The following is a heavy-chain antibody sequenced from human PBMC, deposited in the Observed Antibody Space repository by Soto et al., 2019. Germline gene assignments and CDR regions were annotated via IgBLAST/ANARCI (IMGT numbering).Heavy chain of an antibody. Sequence: PXGSLALTSNVSCGCVTTGSYFWSWIRQPPGKGLEWIGYVFRSGSVNYSPSFKSRVTISIDTSKNQFSLMLKSGTAADTAVYFCERARNRYFDYWGQGALVTVSS. J-gene: IGHJ4*02. CDR1: CGCVTTGSYF. D-gene: IGHD1-1*01. CDR2: VFRSGSV. CDR3: ERARNRYFDY. V-gene: IGHV4-61*01.